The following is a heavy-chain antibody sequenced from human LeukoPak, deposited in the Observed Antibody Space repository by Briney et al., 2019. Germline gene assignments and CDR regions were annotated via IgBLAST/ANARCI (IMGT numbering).Heavy chain of an antibody. CDR3: AREVITFGGVIVWRYFDY. J-gene: IGHJ4*02. CDR1: GGPISSYY. D-gene: IGHD3-16*02. CDR2: IYYSGST. Sequence: SETLSLTCTASGGPISSYYWSWIRQPPGKGLEWIGYIYYSGSTNYNPSLKSRVTISVDTSKNQFSLKLSSVTAADTAVYYCAREVITFGGVIVWRYFDYWGQGTLVTVSS. V-gene: IGHV4-59*01.